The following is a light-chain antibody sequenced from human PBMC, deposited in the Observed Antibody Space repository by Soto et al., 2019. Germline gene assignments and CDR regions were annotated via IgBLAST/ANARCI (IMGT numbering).Light chain of an antibody. CDR1: QSISGW. V-gene: IGKV1-5*01. Sequence: DIQMTQSPSTLSASVGDRVTITCRASQSISGWLAWYQQKPGKAPNLLISDASSLESGVPSRFSGSGAGTEFTLTISGLQPDDFATYYCQQYSSYSSFGQGTKLEIK. J-gene: IGKJ2*01. CDR3: QQYSSYSS. CDR2: DAS.